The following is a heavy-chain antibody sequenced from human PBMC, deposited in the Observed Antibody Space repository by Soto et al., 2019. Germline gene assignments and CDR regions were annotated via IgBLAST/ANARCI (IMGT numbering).Heavy chain of an antibody. D-gene: IGHD5-18*01. Sequence: HPGGSLRLSCAASGFTFSSYAMSWVRQAPGKGLEWVSAISGSGGSTYYADSVKGRFTISRDNSKNTLYLQMNSLRAEDTAVYYCAKDAYPAMLYYYGMDVWGQGTTVTVSS. CDR3: AKDAYPAMLYYYGMDV. CDR2: ISGSGGST. V-gene: IGHV3-23*01. CDR1: GFTFSSYA. J-gene: IGHJ6*02.